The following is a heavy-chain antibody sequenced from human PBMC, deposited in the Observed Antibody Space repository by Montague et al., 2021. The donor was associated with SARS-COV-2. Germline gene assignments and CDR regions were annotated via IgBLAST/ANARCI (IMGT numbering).Heavy chain of an antibody. CDR2: TYYRSKWYN. V-gene: IGHV6-1*01. Sequence: YAISGDSVSSHTAAWNWIRQSPSRGLEWLGRTYYRSKWYNDYAVSVKSRISINADTSKNQFSLQLNSVTPEDTAVYYCARGISATNKWGQGTLVTVSS. CDR1: GDSVSSHTAA. CDR3: ARGISATNK. J-gene: IGHJ4*02. D-gene: IGHD6-13*01.